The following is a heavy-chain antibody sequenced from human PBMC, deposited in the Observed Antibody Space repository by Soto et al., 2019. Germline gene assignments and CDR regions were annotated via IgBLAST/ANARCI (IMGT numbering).Heavy chain of an antibody. CDR2: ISSSGTTI. CDR1: GFTFSDYY. D-gene: IGHD6-13*01. Sequence: GGSLRLSCAASGFTFSDYYMTWIRQAPGKGLEWVSYISSSGTTIYYADSVKGRFTISRDNAKNSLYLQMNSLRAEDTAVYYSARRSSSPWFEPRGRGTLVTVPS. CDR3: ARRSSSPWFEP. V-gene: IGHV3-11*01. J-gene: IGHJ5*02.